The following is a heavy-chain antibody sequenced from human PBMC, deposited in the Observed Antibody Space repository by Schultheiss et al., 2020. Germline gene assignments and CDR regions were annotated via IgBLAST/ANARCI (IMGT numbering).Heavy chain of an antibody. Sequence: SVKVSCKASGGTFSSSYVIAWVRQAPGQGLEWMGGIIPIFNVEHYAQEFRGRVTISADESTNTAYMELSSLKSEDTAVYYCARGEDYGDYTPFNPLDYWGQGTLVTVSS. CDR3: ARGEDYGDYTPFNPLDY. CDR2: IIPIFNVE. CDR1: GGTFSSSYV. D-gene: IGHD4-17*01. J-gene: IGHJ4*02. V-gene: IGHV1-69*13.